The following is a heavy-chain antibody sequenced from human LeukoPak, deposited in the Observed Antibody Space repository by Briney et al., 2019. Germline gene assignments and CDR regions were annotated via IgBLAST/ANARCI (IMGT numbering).Heavy chain of an antibody. Sequence: PGGSLKLSCAASGFTFSGSAVHWVRQASGKGLEWVGRIRSKANSYATAYAASVKGRFTISRDDSKNTAYLQMNSLKTEDTAMYYCTRLGEGNYYYGMDVWGQGTTVTVSS. CDR3: TRLGEGNYYYGMDV. J-gene: IGHJ6*02. CDR2: IRSKANSYAT. D-gene: IGHD4-17*01. V-gene: IGHV3-73*01. CDR1: GFTFSGSA.